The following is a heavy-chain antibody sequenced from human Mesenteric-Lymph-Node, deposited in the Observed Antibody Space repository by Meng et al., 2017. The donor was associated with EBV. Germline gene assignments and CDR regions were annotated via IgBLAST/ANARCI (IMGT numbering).Heavy chain of an antibody. V-gene: IGHV4-59*07. Sequence: QVHLQDPAPGLVKPSDPLSLTCNVSGGSINSFYWSWIRQPPGKGLEWIGYIYHSGSTNYNPSLKSRVTMSVDMSKNQFARKLSSVTAADTAVYYCARGEVFDSWGQGTLVTVSS. J-gene: IGHJ4*02. CDR3: ARGEVFDS. CDR2: IYHSGST. CDR1: GGSINSFY.